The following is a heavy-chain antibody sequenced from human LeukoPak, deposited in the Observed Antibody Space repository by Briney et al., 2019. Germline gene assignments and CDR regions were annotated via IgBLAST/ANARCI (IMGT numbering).Heavy chain of an antibody. D-gene: IGHD6-13*01. Sequence: SETLSLTCAVYGGSFSGYYWSWIRQPPGKGLEWIGEINHSGGTNYNPSLKSRVTISVDTSKNQFSLKLSSVTAADTAVYYCARGSSSAHDYWGQGTLVTVSS. CDR2: INHSGGT. J-gene: IGHJ4*02. CDR1: GGSFSGYY. V-gene: IGHV4-34*01. CDR3: ARGSSSAHDY.